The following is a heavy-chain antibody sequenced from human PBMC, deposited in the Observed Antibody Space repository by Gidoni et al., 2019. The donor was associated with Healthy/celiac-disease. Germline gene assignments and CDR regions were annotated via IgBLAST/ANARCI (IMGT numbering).Heavy chain of an antibody. CDR3: ARDGYCTNGVCRKLDY. Sequence: QVQLVESGGGVVQPGRSLRLSCAASGFTFSSYGMHWVRQAPGKGLEWVAVIWYDGSNKYYADSVKGRFTISRDNSKNTLYLQMNSLRAEDTAVYYCARDGYCTNGVCRKLDYWGQGTLVTVSS. J-gene: IGHJ4*02. V-gene: IGHV3-33*01. CDR1: GFTFSSYG. CDR2: IWYDGSNK. D-gene: IGHD2-8*01.